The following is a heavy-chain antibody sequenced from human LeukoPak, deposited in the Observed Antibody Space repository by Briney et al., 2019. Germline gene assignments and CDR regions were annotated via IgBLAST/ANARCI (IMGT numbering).Heavy chain of an antibody. D-gene: IGHD1-7*01. V-gene: IGHV1-2*02. J-gene: IGHJ5*02. Sequence: ASVKVSCKASGYTFTGYYMHWVRQAPGQGLEWMGWINPNSGGTNYAQKFQGRVTMTRDTSISTACMELSRLRSDDTAVYYCASNWNYVDPWFDPWGQGTLVTVSS. CDR1: GYTFTGYY. CDR2: INPNSGGT. CDR3: ASNWNYVDPWFDP.